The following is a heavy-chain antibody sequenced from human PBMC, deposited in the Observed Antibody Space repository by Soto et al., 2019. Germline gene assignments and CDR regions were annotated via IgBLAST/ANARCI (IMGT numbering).Heavy chain of an antibody. CDR1: GGSISSGDYY. J-gene: IGHJ6*02. V-gene: IGHV4-30-4*01. Sequence: QVQLQESGPGLVKPSQTLSLTCTVSGGSISSGDYYWSWIRQPPGKGLEWIGHIYYSGITYYSPSLTSLVTILVDTAKNQSPLKLSSVTAADTAVYYCARASPVVTDVWGQGTTVTVSS. CDR3: ARASPVVTDV. D-gene: IGHD5-18*01. CDR2: IYYSGIT.